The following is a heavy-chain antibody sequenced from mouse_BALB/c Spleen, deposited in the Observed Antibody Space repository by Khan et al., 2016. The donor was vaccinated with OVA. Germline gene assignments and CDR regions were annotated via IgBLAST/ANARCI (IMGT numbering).Heavy chain of an antibody. J-gene: IGHJ4*01. V-gene: IGHV3-2*02. CDR2: ISYSGST. D-gene: IGHD1-1*01. CDR1: GYSITSNYA. Sequence: EVQLVESGPGLVKPSQSLSLTCTVTGYSITSNYAWNWIRQFPGNKLEWMGYISYSGSTNYNPSLKSRISITRDTSKNQFFLQLNSVTTEDTATYYCARWNYYWYAMDYWGQGTSITVSS. CDR3: ARWNYYWYAMDY.